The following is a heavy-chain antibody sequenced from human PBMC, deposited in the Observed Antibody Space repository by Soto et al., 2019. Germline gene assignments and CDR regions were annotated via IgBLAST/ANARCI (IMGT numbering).Heavy chain of an antibody. CDR1: EFSVSSNA. CDR3: ARGGTTGYSSSWYRLALDY. Sequence: GGSLRLSCAVSEFSVSSNAMSWVRQAPGKGLEWVSVIYTGGSTYYADSVKGRFTISRDNSRNTLFLQMNSLRVEDTAVYYCARGGTTGYSSSWYRLALDYWGQGTPVTVSS. CDR2: IYTGGST. J-gene: IGHJ4*02. V-gene: IGHV3-53*01. D-gene: IGHD6-13*01.